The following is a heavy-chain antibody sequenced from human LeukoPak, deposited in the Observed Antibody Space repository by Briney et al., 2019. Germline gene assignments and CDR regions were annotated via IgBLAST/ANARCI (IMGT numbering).Heavy chain of an antibody. CDR2: IYYSGST. D-gene: IGHD2/OR15-2a*01. CDR3: ARPEGVLSAWYFDL. Sequence: SETLSLTCTVSGGSISSSSYYWGWIRQPPGKGLEWIGSIYYSGSTYYNPSLKSRVTISVDTSKNQFSLKLSSVTATDTAVYYCARPEGVLSAWYFDLWGRGTLVTVPS. V-gene: IGHV4-39*01. CDR1: GGSISSSSYY. J-gene: IGHJ2*01.